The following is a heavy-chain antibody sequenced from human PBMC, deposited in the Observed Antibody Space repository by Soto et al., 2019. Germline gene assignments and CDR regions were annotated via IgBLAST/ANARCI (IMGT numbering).Heavy chain of an antibody. CDR1: GGSIRSHY. CDR2: VHYTGRT. Sequence: PSETLSLTCTVSGGSIRSHYWSWIRQSPGKGLEWVGCVHYTGRTNSNPSLKSRVTISADTSKNQFSLKPSSVTAADTAVYYCEGYCSGTSCYLGDVGTFDMWGQGAVVT. CDR3: EGYCSGTSCYLGDVGTFDM. D-gene: IGHD2-2*01. V-gene: IGHV4-59*11. J-gene: IGHJ3*02.